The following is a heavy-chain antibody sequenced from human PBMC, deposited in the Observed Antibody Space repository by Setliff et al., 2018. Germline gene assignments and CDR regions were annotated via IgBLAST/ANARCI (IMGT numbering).Heavy chain of an antibody. CDR2: INPHGTEK. CDR1: GLSYSNDW. J-gene: IGHJ5*02. CDR3: ARDPNGDFVGAFDP. Sequence: PGGSLRLSCTASGLSYSNDWVSWVRQAPGKGLEWLASINPHGTEKYYADSVKGRFTISRDNSRNSLYLQMNSLRVEDTASYFCARDPNGDFVGAFDPWDQGILVTVSS. V-gene: IGHV3-7*03. D-gene: IGHD4-17*01.